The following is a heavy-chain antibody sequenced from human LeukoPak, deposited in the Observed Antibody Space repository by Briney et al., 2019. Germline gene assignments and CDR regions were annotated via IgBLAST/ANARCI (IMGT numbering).Heavy chain of an antibody. CDR2: IYYSGST. CDR3: ARDLSSTSSPEAFDT. Sequence: SETLSLTCTVSGGSISSYYWSWIRQPPGKGLEWIGYIYYSGSTNYNPSLKSRVTISVDTSKNQFSLKLSSVTAADTAVYYCARDLSSTSSPEAFDTWGQGTMVTVSS. CDR1: GGSISSYY. V-gene: IGHV4-59*01. J-gene: IGHJ3*02. D-gene: IGHD2-2*01.